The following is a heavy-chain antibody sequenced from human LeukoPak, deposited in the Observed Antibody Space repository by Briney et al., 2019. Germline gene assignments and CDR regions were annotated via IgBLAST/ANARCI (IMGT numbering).Heavy chain of an antibody. CDR1: GVSISSSY. J-gene: IGHJ5*02. CDR2: IYYSGST. Sequence: NPSETLSLTCTVSGVSISSSYWSWIRQPPGKGLVWIGYIYYSGSTNYNPSLKSRVTISVDTSKNQFSLKLSSVTAADTAVYYCAREDSGSSGYVFDPWGQGTLVTVSS. V-gene: IGHV4-59*01. D-gene: IGHD3-22*01. CDR3: AREDSGSSGYVFDP.